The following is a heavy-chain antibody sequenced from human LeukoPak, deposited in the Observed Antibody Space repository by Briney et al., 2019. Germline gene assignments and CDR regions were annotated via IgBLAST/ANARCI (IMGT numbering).Heavy chain of an antibody. CDR2: TYYKSKWYN. Sequence: SQTRSLTCPISGASVSSNSAAWNWIRQSPSRGLEWLGRTYYKSKWYNDYAVSVKSRITINPDTSNSQLSLQLKSVTPEDTAVYYCARTSSGLFDYWGQGTLVTVSS. D-gene: IGHD6-6*01. CDR3: ARTSSGLFDY. CDR1: GASVSSNSAA. V-gene: IGHV6-1*01. J-gene: IGHJ4*02.